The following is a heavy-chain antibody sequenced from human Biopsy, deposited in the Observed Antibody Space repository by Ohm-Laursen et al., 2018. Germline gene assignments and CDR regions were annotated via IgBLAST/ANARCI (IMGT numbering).Heavy chain of an antibody. CDR3: ARATNSTGWPYYYFYGMDV. V-gene: IGHV4-59*01. Sequence: SETLSLTCTVSGGSISSDYWSWIRQTPGKGLEWIGHIYYSGSTNYNPPLKSRVTISVDTSKNQFSLRLNSVTAADTAVYYCARATNSTGWPYYYFYGMDVWGQGTTVTVSS. CDR2: IYYSGST. J-gene: IGHJ6*02. CDR1: GGSISSDY. D-gene: IGHD2/OR15-2a*01.